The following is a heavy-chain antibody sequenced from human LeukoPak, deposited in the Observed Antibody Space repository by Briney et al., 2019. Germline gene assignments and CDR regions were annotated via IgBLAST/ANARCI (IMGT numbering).Heavy chain of an antibody. J-gene: IGHJ4*02. V-gene: IGHV3-21*01. D-gene: IGHD3-10*01. CDR1: GFTFSSYS. CDR3: ARDSHYGSGSKFDY. Sequence: GGSLRLSCAASGFTFSSYSMNWVRQAPGKGLEWVSPISSSSSYIYYADSVKGRFTISRDNAKNSLYLQMNSLRAEDTAVYYCARDSHYGSGSKFDYWGQGTLVTVSS. CDR2: ISSSSSYI.